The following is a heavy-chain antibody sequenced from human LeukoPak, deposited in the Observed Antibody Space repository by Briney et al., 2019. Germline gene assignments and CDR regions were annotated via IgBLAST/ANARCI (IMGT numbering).Heavy chain of an antibody. D-gene: IGHD3-10*01. CDR2: ISAYNGNT. Sequence: ASVKVSCKAPGYTFTSYGISWVRQAPGQGLEWMGWISAYNGNTNYAQKLQGRVTMTTDTSTSTAYMELRSLRSDDTAVYYCARDLHRITMVRGAPFDYWGQGTLVTVSS. CDR1: GYTFTSYG. V-gene: IGHV1-18*01. CDR3: ARDLHRITMVRGAPFDY. J-gene: IGHJ4*02.